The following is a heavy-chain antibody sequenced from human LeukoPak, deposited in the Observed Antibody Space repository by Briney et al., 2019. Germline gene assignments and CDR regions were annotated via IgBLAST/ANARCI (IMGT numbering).Heavy chain of an antibody. CDR1: GFSFSTYS. CDR3: AKDVRRCNGACT. CDR2: ISASGGDT. V-gene: IGHV3-23*01. D-gene: IGHD2-8*01. Sequence: PGGSLRLSCAASGFSFSTYSFSWVRQAPGKGLEWVSDISASGGDTFYADSVKGRFTISRDNSKNTLSLQMNSLRVEDTAIYYCAKDVRRCNGACTWGQGTLVIVSS. J-gene: IGHJ5*02.